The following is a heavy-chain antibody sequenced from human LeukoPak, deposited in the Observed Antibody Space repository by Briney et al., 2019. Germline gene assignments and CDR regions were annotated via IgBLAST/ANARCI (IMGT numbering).Heavy chain of an antibody. J-gene: IGHJ4*02. D-gene: IGHD3-22*01. CDR2: ISLSGGST. Sequence: ASVKVSCKAFGYTFTGYWMHWVRQAPGQGPEWMGVISLSGGSTSYAQKFQGRVTMTRDTSTSTVYMELSSLRSEDTAVYYCARAPGNYYDSSGYYHFDYWGQGTLVTVSS. V-gene: IGHV1-46*01. CDR1: GYTFTGYW. CDR3: ARAPGNYYDSSGYYHFDY.